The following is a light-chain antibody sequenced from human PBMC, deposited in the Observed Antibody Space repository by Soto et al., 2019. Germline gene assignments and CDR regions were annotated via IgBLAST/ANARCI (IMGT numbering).Light chain of an antibody. CDR2: DVS. V-gene: IGKV1-5*01. J-gene: IGKJ1*01. Sequence: DIQMTQSPSTLSASVGDRITITCRASQSIRGSLAWCQHRPGEATKLLIYDVSTLDSVVPSRFSGFSCGTEFTLAPSGEQADDFGTYYCQQYYIGWPFGQGTRLDIK. CDR1: QSIRGS. CDR3: QQYYIGWP.